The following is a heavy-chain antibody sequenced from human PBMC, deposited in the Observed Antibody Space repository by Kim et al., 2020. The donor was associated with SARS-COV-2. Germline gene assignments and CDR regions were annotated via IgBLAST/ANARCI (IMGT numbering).Heavy chain of an antibody. J-gene: IGHJ5*02. CDR3: ARRLTYSSSWYGEQNWFDP. V-gene: IGHV4-39*01. D-gene: IGHD6-13*01. CDR2: IYYSGST. Sequence: SETLSLTCTVSGGSISSSSYYWGWIRQPPGKGLEWIGSIYYSGSTYYNPSLKSRVTISVDTSKNQFSLKLSSVTAADTAVYYCARRLTYSSSWYGEQNWFDPWGQGTLVTVSS. CDR1: GGSISSSSYY.